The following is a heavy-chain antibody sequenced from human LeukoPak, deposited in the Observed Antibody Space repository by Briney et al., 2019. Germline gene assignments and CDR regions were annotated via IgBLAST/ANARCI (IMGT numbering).Heavy chain of an antibody. J-gene: IGHJ5*02. D-gene: IGHD2-2*01. CDR3: AREIVVVQAAFLNWFDP. Sequence: ASVKVSCKASGYTFTSYAMNWVRQAPGQGLEWMGWINTNTGNPTYPQGFTGRFVFSLDTSVSTAYLQISSLKAEDTAVYYCAREIVVVQAAFLNWFDPWGQGTLVTVSS. CDR2: INTNTGNP. V-gene: IGHV7-4-1*02. CDR1: GYTFTSYA.